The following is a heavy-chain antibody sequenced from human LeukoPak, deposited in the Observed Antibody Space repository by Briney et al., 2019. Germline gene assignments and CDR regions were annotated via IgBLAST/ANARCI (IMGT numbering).Heavy chain of an antibody. CDR1: GFPFSSYP. Sequence: GGSLRLSCAGSGFPFSSYPISWVRQPPGKGLEWVSAITASGDSTYSADSVKGRFTISRDNSKNTLYLQMNSLRAEDTAVYYCAKTGTPWYYFDYWGQGTLVTVSS. J-gene: IGHJ4*02. V-gene: IGHV3-23*01. D-gene: IGHD6-13*01. CDR2: ITASGDST. CDR3: AKTGTPWYYFDY.